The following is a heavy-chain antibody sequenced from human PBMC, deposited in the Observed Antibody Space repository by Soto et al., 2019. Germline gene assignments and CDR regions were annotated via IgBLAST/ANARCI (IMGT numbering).Heavy chain of an antibody. CDR3: SSPPRESSGYWYYVDY. D-gene: IGHD3-22*01. Sequence: EVQLVESGGGLVKPGGSLRLSCAASGFTFSSYSLNWFLQSPGKGLEWVPSISGRRSYIYYADSVKGRFTISRDNAKNSLYLPMNRLRAEDTAVYYCSSPPRESSGYWYYVDYWGQGTMVTVSS. V-gene: IGHV3-21*04. CDR2: ISGRRSYI. J-gene: IGHJ4*02. CDR1: GFTFSSYS.